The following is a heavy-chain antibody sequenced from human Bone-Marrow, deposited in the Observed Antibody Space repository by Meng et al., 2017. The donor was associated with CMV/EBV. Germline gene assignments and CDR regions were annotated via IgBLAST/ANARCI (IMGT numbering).Heavy chain of an antibody. J-gene: IGHJ4*02. Sequence: GESLKISCAASGFTFSSYAMSWVRQAPGKGLEWVSAISGSGGSTYYADSVKGRFTISRDNSKNTLYLQMNSLRAEDTAVYYCAKVPTSWLRSVYWGRGTLVTVTS. CDR3: AKVPTSWLRSVY. CDR1: GFTFSSYA. CDR2: ISGSGGST. V-gene: IGHV3-23*01. D-gene: IGHD3-22*01.